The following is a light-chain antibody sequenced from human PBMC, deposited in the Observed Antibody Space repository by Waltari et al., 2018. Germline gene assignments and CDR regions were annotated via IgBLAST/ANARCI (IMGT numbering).Light chain of an antibody. CDR2: AAS. CDR1: QSISTY. V-gene: IGKV1-39*01. CDR3: QQTYSFLPLT. Sequence: DIQMTQSPSSLSASVGDRVTITCRASQSISTYLNWYQQKPGQAPKVLIYAASSLKSGVPSRFSGSVSGTDFTLTISSLQPEDFATYYCQQTYSFLPLTFGGGTKVEVK. J-gene: IGKJ4*01.